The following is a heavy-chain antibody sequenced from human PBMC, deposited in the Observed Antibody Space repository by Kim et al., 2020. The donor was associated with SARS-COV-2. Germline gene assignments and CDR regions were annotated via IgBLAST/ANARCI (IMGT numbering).Heavy chain of an antibody. CDR2: IYSGGSST. D-gene: IGHD5-12*01. V-gene: IGHV3-23*03. Sequence: GGSLRLSCAASGFTFSSYAMSWVRQAPGKGLEWVSVIYSGGSSTYYADSVKGRFTISRDNSKNTLYLQMNSLRAEDTAVYYCAKGVYEMATFEWGQGTLVTVSS. CDR3: AKGVYEMATFE. CDR1: GFTFSSYA. J-gene: IGHJ4*02.